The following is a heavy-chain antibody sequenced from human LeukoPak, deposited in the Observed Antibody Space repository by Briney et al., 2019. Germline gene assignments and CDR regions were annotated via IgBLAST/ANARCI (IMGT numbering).Heavy chain of an antibody. CDR1: GFTFSSYA. Sequence: TGGSLRLSCAASGFTFSSYAMSWVRQAPGKGLEWVSAISGSGGTTYYADSVKGRFTISRDISKNTLYLQMNSLRAEDTAVYYCAKSATGTTSNWFDPWGQGTLVTVSS. V-gene: IGHV3-23*01. CDR3: AKSATGTTSNWFDP. CDR2: ISGSGGTT. D-gene: IGHD1-7*01. J-gene: IGHJ5*02.